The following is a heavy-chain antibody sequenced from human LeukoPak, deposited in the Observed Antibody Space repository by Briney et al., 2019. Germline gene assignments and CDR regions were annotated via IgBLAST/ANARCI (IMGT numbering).Heavy chain of an antibody. CDR2: IYYSGST. Sequence: TSQTLSLTCTVSGGSIRSGDYYWRWVRQPPGKGLEWIGYIYYSGSTYYNPSLKSRVTISVDTSKNQFSLKLSSVTAADTAVYYCARDPYYYDSSGYYPYYYGMDVWGQGTTVTVSS. V-gene: IGHV4-30-4*01. CDR1: GGSIRSGDYY. J-gene: IGHJ6*02. CDR3: ARDPYYYDSSGYYPYYYGMDV. D-gene: IGHD3-22*01.